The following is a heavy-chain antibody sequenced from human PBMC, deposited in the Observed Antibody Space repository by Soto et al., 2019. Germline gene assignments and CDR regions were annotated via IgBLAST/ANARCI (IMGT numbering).Heavy chain of an antibody. Sequence: ASVKVSCKASRYTFTKYFTQWVRQAPRQRLEWMGWINAGNGNTKYSQKFQGRVTITRDTSASTAYMELSSLRSEDTAVYYCARGMYMIDYWGQGTLVTVSS. V-gene: IGHV1-3*01. D-gene: IGHD1-20*01. CDR3: ARGMYMIDY. CDR1: RYTFTKYF. J-gene: IGHJ4*02. CDR2: INAGNGNT.